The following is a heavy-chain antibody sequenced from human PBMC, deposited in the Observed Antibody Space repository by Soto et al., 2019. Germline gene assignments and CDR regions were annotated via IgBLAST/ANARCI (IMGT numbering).Heavy chain of an antibody. CDR1: GFTFSDYY. V-gene: IGHV3-11*01. J-gene: IGHJ4*02. CDR3: ARRLQWQLRPLDS. Sequence: QVHLMESGGGLVKPGGSLRLSCAGSGFTFSDYYITWIRRAPGKGLEWVSYINTLSSAIYYADSVKGRFTISRDNAKNSVYLQINSLRAEDTAVYYCARRLQWQLRPLDSWGRGTLGTVSS. CDR2: INTLSSAI. D-gene: IGHD6-19*01.